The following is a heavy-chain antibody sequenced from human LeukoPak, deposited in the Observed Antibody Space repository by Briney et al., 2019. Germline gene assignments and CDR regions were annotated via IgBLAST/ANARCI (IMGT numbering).Heavy chain of an antibody. J-gene: IGHJ4*02. CDR2: ISYDGSNK. CDR3: ARDPPRAAWVFDY. CDR1: GFTFSSYA. Sequence: GGFLRLSCAASGFTFSSYAMHWVRQAPGKGLEWVAVISYDGSNKYYADSVKGRFTISRDNSKNTLYLQMNSLRAEDTAVYYCARDPPRAAWVFDYWGQGTLVSVSS. D-gene: IGHD6-25*01. V-gene: IGHV3-30*07.